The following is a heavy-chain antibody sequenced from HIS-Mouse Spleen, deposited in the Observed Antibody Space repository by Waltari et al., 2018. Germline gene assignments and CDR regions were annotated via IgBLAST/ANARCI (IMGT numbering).Heavy chain of an antibody. CDR3: AREKGYYGSGSYYYYYYGMDV. V-gene: IGHV4-31*03. J-gene: IGHJ6*02. CDR1: GGSISSGGYY. CDR2: IYYSGRP. Sequence: QVQLQESGPGLVKPSQTLSLTCTVSGGSISSGGYYWSWICQHTGKGLEWIGYIYYSGRPDHIPALKSRVTISVDTSKNQFSLTLSSVTAADTAVYYCAREKGYYGSGSYYYYYYGMDVWGQGTTVTVSS. D-gene: IGHD3-10*01.